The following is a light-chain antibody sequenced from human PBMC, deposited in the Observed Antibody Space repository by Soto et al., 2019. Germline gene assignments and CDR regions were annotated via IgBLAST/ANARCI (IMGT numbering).Light chain of an antibody. Sequence: EMVLTQSRGTLSLSPGERATLSCRASQSVSSSYLAWYQQKPGQAPRLLIYGASSRATGIPDRFSGSGSGTDFTLTISRLEPEDFAVYYCQQCGTSPLTFGGGTKVEIK. CDR1: QSVSSSY. J-gene: IGKJ4*01. CDR2: GAS. V-gene: IGKV3-20*01. CDR3: QQCGTSPLT.